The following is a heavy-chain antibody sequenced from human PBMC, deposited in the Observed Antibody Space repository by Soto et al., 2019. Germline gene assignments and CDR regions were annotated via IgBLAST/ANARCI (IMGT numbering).Heavy chain of an antibody. CDR3: ARGGYYDSSGSRNYQYYGMNV. V-gene: IGHV1-18*01. CDR2: ISAYDDNT. D-gene: IGHD3-22*01. Sequence: ASVKVSCKASGYRLTSYGISWVRQAPGQGLEWLGWISAYDDNTKYAQTLQGRVSMSTDTSTNTAYMELRSLRSDDTAMYYCARGGYYDSSGSRNYQYYGMNVWGQGTTVTVSS. J-gene: IGHJ6*02. CDR1: GYRLTSYG.